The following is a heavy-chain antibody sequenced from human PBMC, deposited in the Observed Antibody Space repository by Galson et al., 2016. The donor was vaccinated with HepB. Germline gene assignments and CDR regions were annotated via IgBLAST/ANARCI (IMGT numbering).Heavy chain of an antibody. CDR1: GFTVSNNF. CDR2: IYSGGGT. CDR3: ARGGNYGYT. D-gene: IGHD1-26*01. Sequence: SLRLSCAASGFTVSNNFMRWVRQAPGKGLEWVSRIYSGGGTHYVDSGKGRLIISSDNSKNTLYLQKNSLRVEDTAVYYCARGGNYGYTWGLGTLVTVSS. V-gene: IGHV3-53*01. J-gene: IGHJ4*02.